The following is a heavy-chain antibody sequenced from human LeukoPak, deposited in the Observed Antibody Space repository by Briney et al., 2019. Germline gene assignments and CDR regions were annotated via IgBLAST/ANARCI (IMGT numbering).Heavy chain of an antibody. J-gene: IGHJ5*02. V-gene: IGHV4-59*11. CDR1: GDSISSHY. D-gene: IGHD6-13*01. CDR3: ARGHGSSWRFDP. Sequence: SETLSLTCTVSGDSISSHYWSWIRQPPGKGLEWIGYIYNTGRTKYNPSLKSRVTISVDMFKNQFSLNLSSVTPADTGVYYCARGHGSSWRFDPWGQGTLVTVSS. CDR2: IYNTGRT.